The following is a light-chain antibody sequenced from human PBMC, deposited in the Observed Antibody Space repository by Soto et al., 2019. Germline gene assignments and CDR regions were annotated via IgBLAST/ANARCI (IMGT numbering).Light chain of an antibody. J-gene: IGLJ2*01. V-gene: IGLV2-14*01. CDR1: RSDVSAYNF. CDR3: SSYTISDTLV. CDR2: DVS. Sequence: QSALTQPASVSGSPGQSITISCTGTRSDVSAYNFVSWFQQHPGKAPKLMIYDVSNRPSGVSNRFSASKSGTTASLTISGLQVEDEADYYCSSYTISDTLVFGGGTQLTVL.